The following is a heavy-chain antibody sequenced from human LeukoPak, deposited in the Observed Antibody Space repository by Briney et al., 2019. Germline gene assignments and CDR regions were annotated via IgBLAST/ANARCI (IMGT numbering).Heavy chain of an antibody. CDR3: ARSGYYYDSSGYPYYFDY. V-gene: IGHV4-39*07. CDR2: IYYSGST. CDR1: GGSISSSSYY. D-gene: IGHD3-22*01. J-gene: IGHJ4*02. Sequence: SETLSLTCTVSGGSISSSSYYWGWIRQPPGKGLEWIGSIYYSGSTYYNPSLKSRVTISVDTSKNQFSLKLSSVTAADTAVYYCARSGYYYDSSGYPYYFDYWGQGTLVTVSS.